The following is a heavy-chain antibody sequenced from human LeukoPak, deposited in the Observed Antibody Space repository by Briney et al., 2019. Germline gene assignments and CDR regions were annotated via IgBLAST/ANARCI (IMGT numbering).Heavy chain of an antibody. J-gene: IGHJ6*03. CDR3: ARERYSSGMDV. Sequence: SETLSLTCTVSGGSISNYYWSWIRQPPGKGLEWIGYISYSGSTNYNPSLKSRVTISLDTSKNQFSLKLTSVTAADTAVYFCARERYSSGMDVWGKGTTVTVSS. CDR2: ISYSGST. CDR1: GGSISNYY. D-gene: IGHD6-19*01. V-gene: IGHV4-59*01.